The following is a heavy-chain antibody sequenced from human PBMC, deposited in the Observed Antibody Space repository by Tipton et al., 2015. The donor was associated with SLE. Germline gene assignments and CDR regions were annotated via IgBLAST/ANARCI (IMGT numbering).Heavy chain of an antibody. CDR2: INHSGST. CDR1: GGSFSGYY. V-gene: IGHV4-34*01. CDR3: ARRDGAVAGIDY. Sequence: TLSLTCAVYGGSFSGYYWSWIRQPPGKGLEWIGEINHSGSTNYNPSLKSRVTISVDTSKNQFSLKLSSVTAADTAVYYCARRDGAVAGIDYWGQGTLVTVSS. D-gene: IGHD6-19*01. J-gene: IGHJ4*02.